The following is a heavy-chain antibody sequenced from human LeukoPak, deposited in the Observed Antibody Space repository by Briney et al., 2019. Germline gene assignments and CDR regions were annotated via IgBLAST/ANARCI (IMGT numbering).Heavy chain of an antibody. D-gene: IGHD1/OR15-1a*01. CDR3: AKDGTTTITYVY. Sequence: PGGSLRLSCAASGFTFSSYAMSWVRQAPGKGLEYVSDINGSGGSTHYRDSVKGRFTISRDNSKNTLYLQMNSLRVEDTAVYYCAKDGTTTITYVYWGQGTLVTVSS. V-gene: IGHV3-23*01. J-gene: IGHJ4*02. CDR2: INGSGGST. CDR1: GFTFSSYA.